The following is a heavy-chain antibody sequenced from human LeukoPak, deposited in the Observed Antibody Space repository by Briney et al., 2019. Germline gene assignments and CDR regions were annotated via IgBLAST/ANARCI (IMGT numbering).Heavy chain of an antibody. V-gene: IGHV4-4*07. J-gene: IGHJ6*02. D-gene: IGHD3-10*01. CDR2: IYTSGST. CDR1: GGSISSYY. Sequence: SETLSLTCTVSGGSISSYYWSWIRQPAGKGLEWIGRIYTSGSTNYNPSLKSRVTMSVDTSKNQFSLKLSSVTAADTAVYYCARSGAVPTDYYYYGMDVWGQGTTVTVSS. CDR3: ARSGAVPTDYYYYGMDV.